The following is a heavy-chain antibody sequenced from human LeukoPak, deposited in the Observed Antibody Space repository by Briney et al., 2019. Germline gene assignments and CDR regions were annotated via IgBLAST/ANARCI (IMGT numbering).Heavy chain of an antibody. J-gene: IGHJ4*02. Sequence: SETLSLTCTVSGGSISSGSYYWSWIRQPAGKGLEWIGRIYTSGSTNYNPSLKSRVTISVATSKNQFSLKLSSVTAADTAVYYCARDVHDYGDYSLDYWGQGTLVTVSS. CDR3: ARDVHDYGDYSLDY. V-gene: IGHV4-61*02. CDR2: IYTSGST. D-gene: IGHD4-17*01. CDR1: GGSISSGSYY.